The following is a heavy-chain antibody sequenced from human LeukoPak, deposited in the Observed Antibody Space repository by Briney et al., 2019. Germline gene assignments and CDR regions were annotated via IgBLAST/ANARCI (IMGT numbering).Heavy chain of an antibody. Sequence: GGSLRLSWAASGFTLSSYGMHWVRQAPGKGLEWVAVISYDGSNKYYADSVKGRFTISRDNSKNTLYLQMNSLRAEDTAVYYCAKDSNLVYSSSHKPSYFQHWGQGTLVTVSS. CDR3: AKDSNLVYSSSHKPSYFQH. J-gene: IGHJ1*01. CDR2: ISYDGSNK. D-gene: IGHD6-13*01. CDR1: GFTLSSYG. V-gene: IGHV3-30*18.